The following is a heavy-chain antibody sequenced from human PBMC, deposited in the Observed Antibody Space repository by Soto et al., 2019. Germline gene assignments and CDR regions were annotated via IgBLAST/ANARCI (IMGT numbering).Heavy chain of an antibody. Sequence: EVQLLESGGGLVQPGGSLRLSCAASGFTFSSYAMSWVRQAPGEGLEWVSAISGSGGSTYYADSVKGRFTISRDNYKNTLYLQMNSLRAEDTAVYYCAKGLLWFGELSRTGPFDYWGQGTLVTVSS. CDR2: ISGSGGST. J-gene: IGHJ4*02. CDR3: AKGLLWFGELSRTGPFDY. D-gene: IGHD3-10*01. V-gene: IGHV3-23*01. CDR1: GFTFSSYA.